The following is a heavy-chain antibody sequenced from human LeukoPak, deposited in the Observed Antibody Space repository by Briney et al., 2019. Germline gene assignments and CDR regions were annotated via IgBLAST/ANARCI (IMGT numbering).Heavy chain of an antibody. J-gene: IGHJ4*02. CDR2: INHSGST. D-gene: IGHD3-10*01. V-gene: IGHV4-34*01. Sequence: SETLSLTCAVYGGSFSGYYWSWIRQPPGKGLEWIGEINHSGSTNYNPSLESRVTISVDTSKNQFSLKLSSVTAADTAVYYCARGRGNFDYWGQGTLVTVSS. CDR3: ARGRGNFDY. CDR1: GGSFSGYY.